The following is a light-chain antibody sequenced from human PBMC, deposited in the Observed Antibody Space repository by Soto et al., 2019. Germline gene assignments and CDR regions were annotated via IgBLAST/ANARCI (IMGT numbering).Light chain of an antibody. V-gene: IGKV1-5*03. J-gene: IGKJ2*01. CDR3: QQYNSYPVT. Sequence: EIQMTQSPSTLSASVGDRVTITCRASQSISSWLAWYQQKPGKAPKLLIYKASSLDSGVPSRFSGSGSGTEFTLTISSLQPDDFATYYCQQYNSYPVTFGQGTNLEIK. CDR2: KAS. CDR1: QSISSW.